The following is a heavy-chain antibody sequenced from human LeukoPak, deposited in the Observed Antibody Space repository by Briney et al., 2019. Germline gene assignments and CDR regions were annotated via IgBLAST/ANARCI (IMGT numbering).Heavy chain of an antibody. CDR3: ARRGGGPTPYIDY. V-gene: IGHV4-39*01. Sequence: SETLSLTCTVSGGSISSSSYYWGWIRQPPGKGLEWIATIYYSGSTYYDPSLKSRVTISVDTSKNQFSLNLRSVTAADTAVYYCARRGGGPTPYIDYWGQGTLVTVSS. CDR2: IYYSGST. J-gene: IGHJ4*02. CDR1: GGSISSSSYY. D-gene: IGHD2-15*01.